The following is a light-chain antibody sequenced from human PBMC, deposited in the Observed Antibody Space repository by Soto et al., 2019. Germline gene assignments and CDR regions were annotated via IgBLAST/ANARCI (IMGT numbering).Light chain of an antibody. CDR2: YAS. CDR1: QSVGSN. Sequence: EIVMPQSPATLSVSPGERAPLSCRASQSVGSNLAWYQQKPGQAPRLLIYYASTRDTGVPARFSGSGSGTEFTLTISSLQSEEFAVYYCQQYNNWPLTFGQGTRLAIK. CDR3: QQYNNWPLT. V-gene: IGKV3-15*01. J-gene: IGKJ5*01.